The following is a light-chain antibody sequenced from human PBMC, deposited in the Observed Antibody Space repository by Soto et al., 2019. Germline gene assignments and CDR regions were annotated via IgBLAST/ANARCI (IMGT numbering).Light chain of an antibody. CDR2: EGS. V-gene: IGLV2-23*03. J-gene: IGLJ2*01. CDR3: CSYAGSSTFV. CDR1: RSDVGSYNL. Sequence: QSVLTQPASVSGSPGQSITISCTGTRSDVGSYNLVSWYQQDPGKAPKLMIYEGSKRPSGVSNRFSGSKSGNTASLTISGLQAEDEADYYCCSYAGSSTFVFGGGTKVTVL.